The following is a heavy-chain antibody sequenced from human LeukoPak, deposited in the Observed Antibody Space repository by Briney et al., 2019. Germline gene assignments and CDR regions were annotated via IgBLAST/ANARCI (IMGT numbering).Heavy chain of an antibody. D-gene: IGHD6-13*01. V-gene: IGHV3-48*02. J-gene: IGHJ6*02. CDR2: FSSSSSNI. CDR3: ARAEAAAGSGSTRYYYYGMDV. CDR1: RFTFSSYS. Sequence: TGVPLRLSCAASRFTFSSYSMICVRQAPRKALEWVSYFSSSSSNIHYADSEKRRFTISRDNSKNSLYLQHKPLRHAHTPLLYCARAEAAAGSGSTRYYYYGMDVWGQGTTVTVSS.